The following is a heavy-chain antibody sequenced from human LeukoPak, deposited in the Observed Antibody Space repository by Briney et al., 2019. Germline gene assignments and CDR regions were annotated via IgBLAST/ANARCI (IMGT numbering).Heavy chain of an antibody. D-gene: IGHD2-15*01. V-gene: IGHV4-59*12. Sequence: SETLSLTCTVSGGSISSYYWSWIRQPPGKGLEWIGYIYYSGSTYYNPSLKSRVTISVDTSKNQFSLKLSSVTAADTAVYYCARDSRVAATRWGQGTLVTVSS. CDR1: GGSISSYY. J-gene: IGHJ4*02. CDR2: IYYSGST. CDR3: ARDSRVAATR.